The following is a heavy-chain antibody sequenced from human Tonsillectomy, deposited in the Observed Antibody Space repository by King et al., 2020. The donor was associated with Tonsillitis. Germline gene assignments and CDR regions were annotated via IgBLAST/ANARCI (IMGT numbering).Heavy chain of an antibody. V-gene: IGHV3-23*04. J-gene: IGHJ4*02. CDR1: GFTFSTSA. CDR3: AVNGYFYHSSGFYYIDYFDS. Sequence: VQLVESGGGLVQPGGSLRLSCAASGFTFSTSAMSWVRQAPGKGLEWVSAISGSGDSSYYADSVKGRFTISRDISQNTLYLQMNSLRADDTAVSYCAVNGYFYHSSGFYYIDYFDSWGQGTLLTVSS. CDR2: ISGSGDSS. D-gene: IGHD3-22*01.